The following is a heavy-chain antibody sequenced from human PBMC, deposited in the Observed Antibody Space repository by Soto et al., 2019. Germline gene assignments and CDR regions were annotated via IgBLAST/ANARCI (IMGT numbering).Heavy chain of an antibody. V-gene: IGHV4-34*01. D-gene: IGHD6-19*01. J-gene: IGHJ6*02. CDR3: ARASIAVAGTQYYYYYYGMDV. CDR2: INHSGST. Sequence: SETLSLTCAVYGGSFSGYYWSWIRQPPGKGLEWIGEINHSGSTNYNPSLKSRVTISVDTSKNQFSLKLSSVTAADTAVYYCARASIAVAGTQYYYYYYGMDVWGQGTTVTVSS. CDR1: GGSFSGYY.